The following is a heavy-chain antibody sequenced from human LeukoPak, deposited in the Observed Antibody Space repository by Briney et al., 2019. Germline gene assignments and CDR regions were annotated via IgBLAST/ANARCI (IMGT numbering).Heavy chain of an antibody. J-gene: IGHJ4*02. CDR1: GFTFSAYA. V-gene: IGHV3-23*01. D-gene: IGHD6-13*01. Sequence: PGGSLRLSCAASGFTFSAYAMSWVRQAPGKGLEWVSAIGGSGGSTYYADSVKGRFPISRDNSKNALYLQMNTLSAEDTAVYYCAKGALGSRRHYFFDYWGQGTLVTVSS. CDR2: IGGSGGST. CDR3: AKGALGSRRHYFFDY.